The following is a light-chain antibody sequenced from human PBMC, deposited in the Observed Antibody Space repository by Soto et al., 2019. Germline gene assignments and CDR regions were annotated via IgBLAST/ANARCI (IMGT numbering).Light chain of an antibody. J-gene: IGKJ4*01. CDR3: QQLNSYPLT. CDR1: QGISSY. V-gene: IGKV1-9*01. CDR2: AAS. Sequence: IQLTHSPSSLSASVGDRVTITCRASQGISSYLAWYQQKPGKAPKLLIYAASTLQSGVPSRFSGSGYGTDFTLTISSLQPEDFATYYCQQLNSYPLTFGGGTKVEIK.